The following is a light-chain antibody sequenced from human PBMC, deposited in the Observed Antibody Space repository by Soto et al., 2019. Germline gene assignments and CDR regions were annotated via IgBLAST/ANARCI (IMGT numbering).Light chain of an antibody. Sequence: QSVLTQPASVSGSPGQSITISCTGTSSDVGGYNYVSWYQHHPGKAPKIMIYDVSNRPSGVSNRFSGAKSGNTASLTISGLQAEDEADYYCSSYTSSSTYVVFGGGTKLTVL. V-gene: IGLV2-14*03. CDR1: SSDVGGYNY. J-gene: IGLJ2*01. CDR2: DVS. CDR3: SSYTSSSTYVV.